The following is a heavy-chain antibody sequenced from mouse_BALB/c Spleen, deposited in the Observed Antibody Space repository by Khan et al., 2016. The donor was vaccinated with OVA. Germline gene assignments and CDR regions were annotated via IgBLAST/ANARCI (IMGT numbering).Heavy chain of an antibody. D-gene: IGHD1-2*01. CDR3: ARTARIKY. Sequence: VQLKESGPGLVTPSQSLSLTCTVTGYSITSGYGWNWIRQFPGNKLEWMGYISYSGSTNYYPFLKSRISITRDTSKNQFFLQLNSVTTEDTATYYWARTARIKYWGQGTTLTVSS. V-gene: IGHV3-2*02. CDR2: ISYSGST. CDR1: GYSITSGYG. J-gene: IGHJ2*01.